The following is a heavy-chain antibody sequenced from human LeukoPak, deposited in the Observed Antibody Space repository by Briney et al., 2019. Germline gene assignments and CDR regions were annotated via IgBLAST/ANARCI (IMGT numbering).Heavy chain of an antibody. Sequence: GGSLRLSCAASGFTFSNYGMNWVRRAPGKGLEWVSAISSNGGGTFYADSVKGQFTISRDNSQNTLYLQMNSLRAEDTAIYYCAKHYGSGTYYNYLDYWGQGTLVTVSS. D-gene: IGHD3-10*01. CDR3: AKHYGSGTYYNYLDY. V-gene: IGHV3-23*01. CDR2: ISSNGGGT. J-gene: IGHJ4*02. CDR1: GFTFSNYG.